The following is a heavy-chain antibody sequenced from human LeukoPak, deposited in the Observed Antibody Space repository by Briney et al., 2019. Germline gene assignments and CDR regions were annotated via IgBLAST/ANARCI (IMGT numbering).Heavy chain of an antibody. CDR1: GFTFSSYA. V-gene: IGHV3-23*01. CDR3: ARDLGYCSGGSCYGPLINWFDP. J-gene: IGHJ5*02. CDR2: ISGSGGST. D-gene: IGHD2-15*01. Sequence: GGSLRLSCAASGFTFSSYAMSWVRQAPGKGLEWVSAISGSGGSTYYADSVKGRFTISRDNSKNTLYLQMNSLRAEDTAVYYCARDLGYCSGGSCYGPLINWFDPWGQGTLVTVSS.